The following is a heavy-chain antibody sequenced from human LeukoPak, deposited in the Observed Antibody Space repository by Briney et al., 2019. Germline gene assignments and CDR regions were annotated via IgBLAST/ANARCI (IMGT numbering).Heavy chain of an antibody. V-gene: IGHV1-69*04. D-gene: IGHD3-16*01. J-gene: IGHJ4*02. Sequence: GASVKLSSKVSGGTSRRYCIGLVRQAPGQGLEWMGRIIPILGITNYAQKFQGRVTITADKSTTTAYMELSSLRSEDTAVYFCARGLECSTAYVSDFGHGGQGSLVTVSS. CDR1: GGTSRRYC. CDR2: IIPILGIT. CDR3: ARGLECSTAYVSDFGH.